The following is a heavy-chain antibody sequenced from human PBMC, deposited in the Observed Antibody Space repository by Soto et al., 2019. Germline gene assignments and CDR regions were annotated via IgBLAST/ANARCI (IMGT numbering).Heavy chain of an antibody. CDR2: IYYSGST. CDR1: GGSISNALYY. CDR3: ARALAVAGGDAFDI. D-gene: IGHD6-19*01. J-gene: IGHJ3*02. Sequence: QVQLQESGPGLVKPSQTLSLNCTVSGGSISNALYYWSWIRQPPGKGLEWIGYIYYSGSTYYNPSLKIRVSISVDTSKNLFSLKLNSVTAADTAVYYCARALAVAGGDAFDIWGQGTMVSVSS. V-gene: IGHV4-30-4*08.